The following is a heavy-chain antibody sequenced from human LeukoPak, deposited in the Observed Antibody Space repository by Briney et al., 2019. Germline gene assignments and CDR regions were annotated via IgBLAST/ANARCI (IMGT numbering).Heavy chain of an antibody. D-gene: IGHD2/OR15-2a*01. Sequence: GVSVKVSCKASEYTIKSYGISWVRQAPGQGLEWMGWISADNGNTNYAQKFQGRVTMTTETSTNTAYMELRSLRSDDTAVYYCARERIGNYYYYMDVWGKGTTVTVSS. CDR3: ARERIGNYYYYMDV. V-gene: IGHV1-18*01. J-gene: IGHJ6*03. CDR1: EYTIKSYG. CDR2: ISADNGNT.